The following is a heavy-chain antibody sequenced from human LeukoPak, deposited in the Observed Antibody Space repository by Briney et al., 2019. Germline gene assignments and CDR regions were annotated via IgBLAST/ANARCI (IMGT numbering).Heavy chain of an antibody. CDR2: ISYDGSNK. Sequence: GGSPRLSCAASGFTFSSYGMHWVRQAPGKGLGWVAVISYDGSNKYYADSVKGRFTTSRDNSKHTLYLQMNSLRAEDTAVYYCAKGRERGADYGDFTGAFDIWGQGTMVTVSS. J-gene: IGHJ3*02. CDR3: AKGRERGADYGDFTGAFDI. D-gene: IGHD4-17*01. CDR1: GFTFSSYG. V-gene: IGHV3-30*18.